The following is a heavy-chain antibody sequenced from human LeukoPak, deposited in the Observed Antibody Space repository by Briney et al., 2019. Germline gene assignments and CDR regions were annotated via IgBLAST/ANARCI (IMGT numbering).Heavy chain of an antibody. CDR3: ARHQRGFCDGGDCPYYFDH. D-gene: IGHD2-21*02. CDR2: IYYTGDT. Sequence: SETLSLTCTVSGGSISTYYWSWVRQPPGRGLEWVGYIYYTGDTRSNPSLKSRVTLLVDTSKNQFSLRLTSVTAADTAVYYCARHQRGFCDGGDCPYYFDHWGQGTLVTVSS. J-gene: IGHJ4*02. CDR1: GGSISTYY. V-gene: IGHV4-59*08.